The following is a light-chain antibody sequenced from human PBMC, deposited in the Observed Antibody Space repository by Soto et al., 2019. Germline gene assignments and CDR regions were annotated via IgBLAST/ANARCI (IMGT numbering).Light chain of an antibody. CDR3: QQSYSTLLT. J-gene: IGKJ4*01. Sequence: DIQMTQSPSSLSASVGDRVTITCRASQSISSYLNWYQQKPGKAPNLLIYAASSLQGGVPSRFSGSGSGTDFTLTINRLQPEDFATYYCQQSYSTLLTFGGGTKVEIK. CDR1: QSISSY. CDR2: AAS. V-gene: IGKV1-39*01.